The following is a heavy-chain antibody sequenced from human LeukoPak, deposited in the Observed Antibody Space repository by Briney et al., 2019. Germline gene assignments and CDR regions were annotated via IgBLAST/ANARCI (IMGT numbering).Heavy chain of an antibody. V-gene: IGHV1-69*02. CDR3: ARGPGIDVAGVFDY. CDR1: GGTFSSYT. CDR2: IIPILGIA. D-gene: IGHD6-19*01. Sequence: GASVKVSCKASGGTFSSYTISWVRQAPGQGLEWMGRIIPILGIANYAQKFQGRVTMTTDTSTNTAYMELRSLTSDDTAVYYCARGPGIDVAGVFDYWGQGSLVTVSS. J-gene: IGHJ4*02.